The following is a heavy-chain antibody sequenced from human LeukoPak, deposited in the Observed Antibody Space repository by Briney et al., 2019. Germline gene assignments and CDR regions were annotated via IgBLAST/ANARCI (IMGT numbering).Heavy chain of an antibody. V-gene: IGHV3-66*01. Sequence: GGSLRLSCAASGFSVNTNYMTWVRQAPGKGLEWVSVLYSGGGAYYADSVKDRFTISRDYSQNTLLLQMNSLRAEDTAVYYCAKDAGDYHDYWGQGTLVTVSS. CDR2: LYSGGGA. CDR3: AKDAGDYHDY. CDR1: GFSVNTNY. J-gene: IGHJ4*02.